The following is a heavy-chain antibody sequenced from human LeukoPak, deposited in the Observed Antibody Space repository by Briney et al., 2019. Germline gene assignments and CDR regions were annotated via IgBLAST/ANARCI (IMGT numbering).Heavy chain of an antibody. J-gene: IGHJ4*02. Sequence: PSETLSLTCTVSGGSISSSSYYWGWIRQPPGKGLEWIGSIYYSGSTYYNPSLKSRVTISVDTSKNQFSLKLSSVTAADTAVYYCARKDYGDYTLDYWGQGTLVTVSS. V-gene: IGHV4-39*01. CDR2: IYYSGST. CDR1: GGSISSSSYY. D-gene: IGHD4-17*01. CDR3: ARKDYGDYTLDY.